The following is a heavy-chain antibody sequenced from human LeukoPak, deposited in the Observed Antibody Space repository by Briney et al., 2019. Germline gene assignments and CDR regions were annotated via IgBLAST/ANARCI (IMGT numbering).Heavy chain of an antibody. CDR3: ARSSYDTSGSYFFDY. D-gene: IGHD3-22*01. Sequence: SETLSLTCVVSGGSISSTNWWNWVRQPPGKGLEWIGEIYHRGDTNYNPSLKSRVTMSLERSRNRFSLNLSSMTAADTALYYCARSSYDTSGSYFFDYWGRGALVTVSS. V-gene: IGHV4/OR15-8*02. CDR1: GGSISSTNW. CDR2: IYHRGDT. J-gene: IGHJ4*02.